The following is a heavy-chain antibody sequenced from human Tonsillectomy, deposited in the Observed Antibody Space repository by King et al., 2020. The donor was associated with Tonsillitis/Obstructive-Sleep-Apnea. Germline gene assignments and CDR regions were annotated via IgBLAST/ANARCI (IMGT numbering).Heavy chain of an antibody. D-gene: IGHD3-22*01. Sequence: QLVQSGSELKKPGASVKVSCKASGYTFTRYPMHWVRQAPGQGLECMGWINTNNGHPTYAQGFRGRFAFSLDTSVSTAYLQISTLKAEDTAVYYCASAYSDSSGSHLDYWGQGNLVTVSS. CDR3: ASAYSDSSGSHLDY. CDR1: GYTFTRYP. CDR2: INTNNGHP. J-gene: IGHJ4*02. V-gene: IGHV7-4-1*02.